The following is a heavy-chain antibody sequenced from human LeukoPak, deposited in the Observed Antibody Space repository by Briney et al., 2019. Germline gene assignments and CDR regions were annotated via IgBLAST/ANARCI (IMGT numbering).Heavy chain of an antibody. CDR2: INPNSGNT. CDR3: ARGWTWGDS. D-gene: IGHD3-16*01. J-gene: IGHJ1*01. V-gene: IGHV1-8*02. Sequence: ASVKVSCKASGYTLTGYCMHWVRQAPGQGLEWMGWINPNSGNTAYAQNFQGRVTMTRDSSRSTVYMELSSLKSEDTAVYYCARGWTWGDSWGQGSPVTVSS. CDR1: GYTLTGYC.